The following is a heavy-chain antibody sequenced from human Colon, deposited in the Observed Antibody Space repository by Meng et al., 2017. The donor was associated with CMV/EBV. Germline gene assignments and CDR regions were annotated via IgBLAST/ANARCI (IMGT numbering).Heavy chain of an antibody. CDR1: GFTVSSNY. V-gene: IGHV4-59*02. J-gene: IGHJ6*02. D-gene: IGHD2-15*01. CDR2: IYYTGSA. Sequence: ESLKISCAASGFTVSSNYMSWVRQAPGKGLEWIAYIYYTGSANYNPSLKSRVTISVDTSKNQFSLKLTSVIAADTAVYYCARDHSLYGMDVWGQGTTVTVSS. CDR3: ARDHSLYGMDV.